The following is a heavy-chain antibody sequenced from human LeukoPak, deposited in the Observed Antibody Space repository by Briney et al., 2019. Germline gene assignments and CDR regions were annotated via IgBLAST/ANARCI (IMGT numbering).Heavy chain of an antibody. J-gene: IGHJ3*02. Sequence: GGSLRLSCAASGFTVSSNYMSWVRQAPGKGLEWVSVIYSGGSTYYADSVKGRFTISRDNSKNTLYLQMNSLRAEDTAVYYCAGGDYYDSSGYPIESAFDIWGQGTMVTVSS. V-gene: IGHV3-66*01. CDR2: IYSGGST. CDR1: GFTVSSNY. CDR3: AGGDYYDSSGYPIESAFDI. D-gene: IGHD3-22*01.